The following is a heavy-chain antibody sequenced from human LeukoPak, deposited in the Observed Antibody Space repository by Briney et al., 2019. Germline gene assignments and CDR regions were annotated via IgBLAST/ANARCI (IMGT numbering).Heavy chain of an antibody. CDR2: IYTSEGT. D-gene: IGHD3-22*01. V-gene: IGHV4-61*02. J-gene: IGHJ4*02. Sequence: PSQTLSLTCTVSSGSISSASYYWTWIRQPAGKGLEWIGRIYTSEGTHYNPSLKSRVSISLDTSRNQFSLKLNSVTAPDTAVYYCARDPPNHYYYDSNTVWGQGTLVTVSS. CDR1: SGSISSASYY. CDR3: ARDPPNHYYYDSNTV.